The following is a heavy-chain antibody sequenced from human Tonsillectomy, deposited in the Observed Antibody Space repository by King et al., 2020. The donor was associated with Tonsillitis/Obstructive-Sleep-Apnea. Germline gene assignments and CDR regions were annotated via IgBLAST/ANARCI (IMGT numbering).Heavy chain of an antibody. CDR1: GFTFSNYA. V-gene: IGHV3-30-3*01. CDR2: ISYDGSNK. Sequence: VQLVESGGGVVQPGRSLTLSCAASGFTFSNYAMHWVRQAPGKGLEWVAVISYDGSNKYYADSVKGRFTISRDNSKNTLYLQMNSLRAEDTAVYYCARESGIQLWSTPPDSFDIWGQGTMVPVSS. J-gene: IGHJ3*02. CDR3: ARESGIQLWSTPPDSFDI. D-gene: IGHD5-18*01.